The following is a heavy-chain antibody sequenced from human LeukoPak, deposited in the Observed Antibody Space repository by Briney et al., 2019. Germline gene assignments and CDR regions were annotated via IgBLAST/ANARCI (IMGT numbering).Heavy chain of an antibody. CDR3: AKQAGGNSRGRAFDI. J-gene: IGHJ3*02. D-gene: IGHD4-23*01. CDR1: GFTFSSYA. CDR2: ISGSGGST. Sequence: GGSLRLSCAASGFTFSSYAMSWVRQAPGKGLEWVSAISGSGGSTYYADSVKGRFTISRDNSKTTLYLQMNSLRVGDTAVYYCAKQAGGNSRGRAFDIWGQGTMVTVSS. V-gene: IGHV3-23*01.